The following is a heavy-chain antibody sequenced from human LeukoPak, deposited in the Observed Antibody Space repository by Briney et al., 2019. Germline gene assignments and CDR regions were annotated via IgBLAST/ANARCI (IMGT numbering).Heavy chain of an antibody. J-gene: IGHJ4*02. Sequence: GESLKLSCKASGYSFTNYWIGWVRQMPGQSLEWMGIIYPGDSDTRYSPSFQGHVTISADKSISTAYLQWSSLKASDTAMYYCARHQNYDYVWGSWGQGTLVTVSS. CDR1: GYSFTNYW. D-gene: IGHD3-16*01. V-gene: IGHV5-51*01. CDR3: ARHQNYDYVWGS. CDR2: IYPGDSDT.